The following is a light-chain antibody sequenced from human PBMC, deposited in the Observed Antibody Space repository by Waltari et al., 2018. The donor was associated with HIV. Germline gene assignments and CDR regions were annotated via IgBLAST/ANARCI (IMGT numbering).Light chain of an antibody. J-gene: IGLJ2*01. CDR2: DVI. CDR3: SSYTSSSTLP. Sequence: QSALTQPAPVSGSPGQSITISCTGTSSDVGGYNYVSWYQQHPGKAPKLMIYDVIKRPSWVSNRFSGSKSGNTASLTISGLQTEGEADYYCSSYTSSSTLPFGGGTKLTVL. V-gene: IGLV2-14*01. CDR1: SSDVGGYNY.